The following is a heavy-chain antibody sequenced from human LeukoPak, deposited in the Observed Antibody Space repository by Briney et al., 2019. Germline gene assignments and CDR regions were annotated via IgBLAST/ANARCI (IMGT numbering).Heavy chain of an antibody. CDR1: GFTFSSYA. CDR3: ARDGLRSHYYYYGMDV. CDR2: ISSNGGST. D-gene: IGHD2-21*01. Sequence: GGSLRLSCAASGFTFSSYAMHWVRQAPGKGLEYVSAISSNGGSTYYANSVKGRFTISRDNSKNTLYLQMGSLRAEDMAVYYCARDGLRSHYYYYGMDVWGQGTTVTVSS. V-gene: IGHV3-64*01. J-gene: IGHJ6*02.